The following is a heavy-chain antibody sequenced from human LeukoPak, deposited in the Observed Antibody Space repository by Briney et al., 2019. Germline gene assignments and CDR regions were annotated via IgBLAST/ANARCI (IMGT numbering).Heavy chain of an antibody. CDR3: ARGIAVAYFDY. J-gene: IGHJ4*02. D-gene: IGHD6-19*01. CDR2: INTGNGYT. Sequence: ASVRVSCKASGYTFTTYAMHWVRQAPGQRLEWMGWINTGNGYTKYSQNFQGRVTITRDTSASTAYMELSSLKSEDTAVYYCARGIAVAYFDYWGQGTLVTVSS. CDR1: GYTFTTYA. V-gene: IGHV1-3*04.